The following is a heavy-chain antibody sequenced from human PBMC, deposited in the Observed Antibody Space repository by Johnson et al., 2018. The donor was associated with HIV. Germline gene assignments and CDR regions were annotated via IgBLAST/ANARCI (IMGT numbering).Heavy chain of an antibody. Sequence: VRQAPGKGLEWVSGINWKGGSPGYADSVMRRFTISGANARNSLFLQMNSLRAEDTALYYCARDESGRSWAFDIWGQGTMVTVSS. CDR3: ARDESGRSWAFDI. D-gene: IGHD6-13*01. J-gene: IGHJ3*02. V-gene: IGHV3-20*03. CDR2: INWKGGSP.